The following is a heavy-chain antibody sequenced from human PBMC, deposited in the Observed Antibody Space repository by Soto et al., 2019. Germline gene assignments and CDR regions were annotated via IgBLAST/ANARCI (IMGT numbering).Heavy chain of an antibody. V-gene: IGHV3-74*01. J-gene: IGHJ5*01. CDR3: AKEADYGDYAGENWFDS. CDR1: GFTFFAYW. Sequence: EVQLVESGGGLVQPGGSLRLSCAASGFTFFAYWIHWVRQVPGKGLVWVSRINSDGSHTSNADSVRGRFTISRDTSKNTVYLQMNSLTPEDTAVYYCAKEADYGDYAGENWFDSWGQGSLVTVSS. D-gene: IGHD4-17*01. CDR2: INSDGSHT.